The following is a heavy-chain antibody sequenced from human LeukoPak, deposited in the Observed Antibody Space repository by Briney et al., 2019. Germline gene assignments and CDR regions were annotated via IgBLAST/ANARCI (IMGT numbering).Heavy chain of an antibody. J-gene: IGHJ3*02. Sequence: PGGSLRLSCAASGFTFSSYGMHWVRQAPGKGLEWVAFIRYDGSNKYYADSVKGRFTISRVSSKNTLYLQMNSLRAEDTAVYYCAKDCGGSCYSSAFDIWGQGTMVTVSS. D-gene: IGHD2-15*01. CDR2: IRYDGSNK. CDR1: GFTFSSYG. CDR3: AKDCGGSCYSSAFDI. V-gene: IGHV3-30*02.